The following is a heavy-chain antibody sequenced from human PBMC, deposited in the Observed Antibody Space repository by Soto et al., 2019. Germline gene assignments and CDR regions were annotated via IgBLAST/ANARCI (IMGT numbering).Heavy chain of an antibody. CDR2: ISGSGGNT. D-gene: IGHD6-19*01. Sequence: EVQLLESGGGLVQPGGSLRLSCAGSGFTFSSYAMSWVRQVPGKGLEWVSAISGSGGNTYYADSVKGRFTISRDNSKNTLYLQMNSLRAEDTAVYSCAKGTSGWYGGYWGQGTLVTVSS. J-gene: IGHJ4*02. CDR1: GFTFSSYA. V-gene: IGHV3-23*01. CDR3: AKGTSGWYGGY.